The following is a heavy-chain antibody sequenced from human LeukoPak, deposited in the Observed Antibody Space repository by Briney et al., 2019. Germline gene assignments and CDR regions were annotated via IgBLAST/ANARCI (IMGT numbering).Heavy chain of an antibody. V-gene: IGHV4-34*01. CDR2: INHSGST. J-gene: IGHJ4*02. D-gene: IGHD3-10*01. CDR1: GGSFSGYY. CDR3: ARGTMADY. Sequence: SETLSLACAVYGGSFSGYYWSWIRQPPGKGLEWIGEINHSGSTNYNPSLKSRVTISVDTSKNQFSLKLSSVTAADTAVYYCARGTMADYWGQGTLVAVSS.